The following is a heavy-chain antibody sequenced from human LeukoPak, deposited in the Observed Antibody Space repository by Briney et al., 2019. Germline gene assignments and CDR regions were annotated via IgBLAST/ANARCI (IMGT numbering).Heavy chain of an antibody. Sequence: PGGSLRLSCAASGFTFSGYSMNWVRQAPGKGLEWVSSISSSSSYIHYADSVRGRFTISRDNAKNSLYLQMNSLRAEDTAVYYCAREGPVDTAMVSDSHYFDYWGQGTLVTVSS. J-gene: IGHJ4*02. CDR3: AREGPVDTAMVSDSHYFDY. CDR1: GFTFSGYS. D-gene: IGHD5-18*01. V-gene: IGHV3-21*01. CDR2: ISSSSSYI.